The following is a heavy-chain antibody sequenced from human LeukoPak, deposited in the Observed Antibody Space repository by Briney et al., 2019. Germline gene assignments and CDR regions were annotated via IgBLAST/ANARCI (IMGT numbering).Heavy chain of an antibody. V-gene: IGHV1-18*01. CDR3: AREGFVVAGSAPFDY. J-gene: IGHJ4*02. Sequence: ASVKVSCKASGGTFSSYAISWVRQAPGQGLEWMGWISTYNGNTHYAQKLQGRVTMTTDTSTTTAYMELRSLRSDDTAVYYCAREGFVVAGSAPFDYWGQGTLVTVSS. CDR1: GGTFSSYA. CDR2: ISTYNGNT. D-gene: IGHD2-15*01.